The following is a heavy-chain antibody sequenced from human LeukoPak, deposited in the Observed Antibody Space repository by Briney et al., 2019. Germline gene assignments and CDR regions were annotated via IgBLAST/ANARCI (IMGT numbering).Heavy chain of an antibody. CDR3: ARRAGAYSHPYDY. D-gene: IGHD4/OR15-4a*01. V-gene: IGHV3-30*02. J-gene: IGHJ4*02. CDR2: IHFDGNTN. CDR1: GFTFSSYG. Sequence: PGGSLRLSCAASGFTFSSYGMHWVRQAPGKGLDWVAFIHFDGNTNFSSDSVKGRFTISRDNSKNTLYLQMNSLRAEDTAVYYCARRAGAYSHPYDYWGQGTLVTVSS.